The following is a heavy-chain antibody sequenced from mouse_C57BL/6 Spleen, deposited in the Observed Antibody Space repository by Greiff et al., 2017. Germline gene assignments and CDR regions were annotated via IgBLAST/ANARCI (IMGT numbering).Heavy chain of an antibody. D-gene: IGHD2-3*01. J-gene: IGHJ4*01. CDR1: GYTFTSYW. CDR3: ARLGWLLRNAMDY. CDR2: INPSNGGT. Sequence: VQLQQPGTELVKPGASVKLSCKASGYTFTSYWMHWVKQRPGQGLEWIGNINPSNGGTNYNEKFKSKATLTVDKSSSTAYMQLSSLTSEDSAVYYCARLGWLLRNAMDYWGQGTSVTVSS. V-gene: IGHV1-53*01.